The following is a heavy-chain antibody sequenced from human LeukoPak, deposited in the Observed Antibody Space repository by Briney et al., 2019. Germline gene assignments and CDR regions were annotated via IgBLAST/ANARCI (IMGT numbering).Heavy chain of an antibody. CDR3: ARGGPRIWHIAARPYWYFDL. CDR2: IIPIFGTA. Sequence: ASVKVSCKASGGTFSSYAISWVRQAPGQGLEWMGGIIPIFGTANYAQKFQGRVTITTDESTSTAYMELSSLRSEDTAVYYCARGGPRIWHIAARPYWYFDLWGRGTLVTVSS. V-gene: IGHV1-69*05. J-gene: IGHJ2*01. CDR1: GGTFSSYA. D-gene: IGHD6-6*01.